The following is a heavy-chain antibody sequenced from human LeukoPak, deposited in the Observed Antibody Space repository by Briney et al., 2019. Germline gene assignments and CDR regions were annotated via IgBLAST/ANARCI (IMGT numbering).Heavy chain of an antibody. V-gene: IGHV4-4*07. CDR3: ARSGLDYYGSGTYSLFQY. CDR2: INISGST. D-gene: IGHD3-10*01. Sequence: SETLSLTCTVSGGSISGYYWSWIRQPAGKGLEWIGRINISGSTNYNPSLKSRVTMSVDTSTNQVYLQLSSVTAADTAVYYCARSGLDYYGSGTYSLFQYWGQGTLVTVSS. CDR1: GGSISGYY. J-gene: IGHJ4*02.